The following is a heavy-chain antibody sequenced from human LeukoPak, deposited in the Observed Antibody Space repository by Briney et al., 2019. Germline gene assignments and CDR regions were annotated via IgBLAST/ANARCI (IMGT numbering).Heavy chain of an antibody. CDR1: GSSLSTRGVG. CDR2: IYWNDDK. CDR3: AHDITGLYYFDY. Sequence: SGPTLSTATQPVTLTCTFSGSSLSTRGVGVGCRRQPPGKALEWLALIYWNDDKRYSPSLKSRLTITKDTSKNQVVLTMTNMDPVDTATYYCAHDITGLYYFDYWGQGTLVTVSS. J-gene: IGHJ4*02. V-gene: IGHV2-5*01.